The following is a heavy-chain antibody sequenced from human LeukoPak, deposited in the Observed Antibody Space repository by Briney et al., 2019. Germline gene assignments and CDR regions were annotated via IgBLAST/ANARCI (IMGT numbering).Heavy chain of an antibody. CDR2: INPNSGGT. CDR1: GYTFTGYY. D-gene: IGHD4-23*01. J-gene: IGHJ6*03. V-gene: IGHV1-2*02. Sequence: ASVKVSCKASGYTFTGYYMHWMRQAPGHGLEWMAWINPNSGGTNSAQKFQGRVTMTTDTSTSTAYMELRSLRSDDTAVYYCARVVHSTVVTLYYYYMDVWGKGTTVTVSS. CDR3: ARVVHSTVVTLYYYYMDV.